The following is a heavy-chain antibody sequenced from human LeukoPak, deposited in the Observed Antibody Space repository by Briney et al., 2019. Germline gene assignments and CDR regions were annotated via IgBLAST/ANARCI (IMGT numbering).Heavy chain of an antibody. CDR1: GGSFSGYY. J-gene: IGHJ2*01. D-gene: IGHD2-15*01. CDR2: INHSGST. CDR3: ARRRYCSGGSCLTYWYFDL. Sequence: SETLSLTCAVYGGSFSGYYWSWIRQPPGKGLEWIGEINHSGSTNCNPSLKSRVTISVDTSKNQFSLKLSSVTAADTAVYYCARRRYCSGGSCLTYWYFDLWGRGTLVTVSS. V-gene: IGHV4-34*01.